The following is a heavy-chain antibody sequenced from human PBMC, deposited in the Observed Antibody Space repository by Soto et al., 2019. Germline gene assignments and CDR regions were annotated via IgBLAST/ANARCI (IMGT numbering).Heavy chain of an antibody. CDR1: GGSISSSNW. Sequence: QVQLQESGPGLVKPSGTLSLTCAVSGGSISSSNWWSWVRQPPGRGLEWIGEIYHSGSTNYNPSLKRRVTISVDKSKNQFCLKLSSVTAADTAVFYCATGPRDDYGGNRFDYWGQGTLVTVSS. D-gene: IGHD4-17*01. CDR2: IYHSGST. V-gene: IGHV4-4*02. J-gene: IGHJ4*02. CDR3: ATGPRDDYGGNRFDY.